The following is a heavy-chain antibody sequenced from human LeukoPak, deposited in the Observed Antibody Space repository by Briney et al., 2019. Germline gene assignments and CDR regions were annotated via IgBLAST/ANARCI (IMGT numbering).Heavy chain of an antibody. Sequence: NPSETLSLTCAVYGGPFSGYYWSWIRQPPGKGLEWIGEINHSGSTNYNPSLKSRVTISVDTSKNQFSLKLSSVTAGDTSVYYCARSPMVRGVIDAFDIWGQGTMVTVSS. CDR2: INHSGST. CDR1: GGPFSGYY. J-gene: IGHJ3*02. D-gene: IGHD3-10*01. CDR3: ARSPMVRGVIDAFDI. V-gene: IGHV4-34*01.